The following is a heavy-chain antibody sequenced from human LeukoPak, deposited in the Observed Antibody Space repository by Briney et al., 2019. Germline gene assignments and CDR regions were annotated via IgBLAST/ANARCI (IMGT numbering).Heavy chain of an antibody. D-gene: IGHD2-8*02. CDR2: IYYSGST. Sequence: PSETLSLTCTVSGGSISSGGYYWSWIRQHPGKGLEWIGYIYYSGSTYYNPSFKSRVSISLDTSKGQFSLKLTSVTAADTAMYYCARLGFRTGDNSLADYWGRGTQVTVSS. CDR3: ARLGFRTGDNSLADY. V-gene: IGHV4-31*03. CDR1: GGSISSGGYY. J-gene: IGHJ4*02.